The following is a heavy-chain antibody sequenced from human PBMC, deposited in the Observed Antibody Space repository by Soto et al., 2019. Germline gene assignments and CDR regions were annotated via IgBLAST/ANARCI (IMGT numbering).Heavy chain of an antibody. CDR1: GFTFGSYA. D-gene: IGHD2-2*01. CDR2: LGGDGFTT. J-gene: IGHJ6*03. V-gene: IGHV3-23*01. CDR3: AKALRPSLNFFYYMDV. Sequence: EVQLLESGGNLVEPGGSLRLSCVVSGFTFGSYAMSWVRQAPEKGPEWVAILGGDGFTTYYADSVRGRFTISGDKSKSTLFLQMISLRAADTGVYYCAKALRPSLNFFYYMDVWGRGTAVIVSS.